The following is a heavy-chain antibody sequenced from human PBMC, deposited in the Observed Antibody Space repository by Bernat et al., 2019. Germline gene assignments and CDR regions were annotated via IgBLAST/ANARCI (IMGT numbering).Heavy chain of an antibody. CDR3: ARNPRAYGDYGRSRYGMDV. CDR2: ISSSSSYI. V-gene: IGHV3-21*01. Sequence: EVQLVESGGGLVKPGGSLRLSCAASGFTFSSYSMNWVRQAPGKGLEWVPSISSSSSYIYYADSVKGRFTISRDNAKNSLYLQMNSLRAEDTAVYYCARNPRAYGDYGRSRYGMDVWGRGTTVTVSS. D-gene: IGHD4-17*01. CDR1: GFTFSSYS. J-gene: IGHJ6*02.